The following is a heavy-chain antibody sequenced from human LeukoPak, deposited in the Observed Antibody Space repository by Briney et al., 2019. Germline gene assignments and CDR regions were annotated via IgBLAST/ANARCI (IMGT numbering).Heavy chain of an antibody. D-gene: IGHD6-13*01. J-gene: IGHJ4*02. CDR2: ISAYNGNT. CDR3: ARVRAAATTKKRYYFDY. CDR1: GYTFTGYG. Sequence: ASVKVSCKASGYTFTGYGISWVRQAPGQGLEWMGWISAYNGNTNYAQKLQGRVTMTTDTSTSTAYMELSSLRSEDTAVYYCARVRAAATTKKRYYFDYWGQGTLVTVSS. V-gene: IGHV1-18*01.